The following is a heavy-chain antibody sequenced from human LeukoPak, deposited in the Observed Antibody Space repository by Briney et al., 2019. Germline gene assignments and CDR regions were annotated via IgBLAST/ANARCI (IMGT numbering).Heavy chain of an antibody. CDR1: GFTFDDYA. CDR3: AKARWEPNFDY. Sequence: PGGSLRLSCADSGFTFDDYAMHWVRQGPGKSLEWVSLINENGDIAYYGDSVRGRFTVSRDNAKNSLYLQMNSLTTEDTALYYCAKARWEPNFDYWGQGTLITVSS. V-gene: IGHV3-43*02. D-gene: IGHD1-26*01. J-gene: IGHJ4*02. CDR2: INENGDIA.